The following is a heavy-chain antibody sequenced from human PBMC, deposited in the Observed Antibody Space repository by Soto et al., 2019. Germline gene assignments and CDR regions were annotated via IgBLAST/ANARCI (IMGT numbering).Heavy chain of an antibody. D-gene: IGHD6-6*01. CDR3: ARDGSSSSRSYYYYYGMDV. Sequence: SETLSLTCAVYGGSFSGYYWSWIRQPPGKGLEWIGEINHSGSTDYNPSLKSRVTISVDTSKNQFSLKLSSVTAADTAVYYCARDGSSSSRSYYYYYGMDVLGQGSTVT. CDR1: GGSFSGYY. V-gene: IGHV4-34*01. CDR2: INHSGST. J-gene: IGHJ6*02.